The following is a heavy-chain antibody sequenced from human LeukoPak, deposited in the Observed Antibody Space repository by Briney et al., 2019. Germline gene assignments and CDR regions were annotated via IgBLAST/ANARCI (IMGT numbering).Heavy chain of an antibody. CDR2: INPNSGDT. CDR1: GYTFTGYY. Sequence: LGASVKVSCKASGYTFTGYYMHWVRQAPGQGLEWMGWINPNSGDTNYAQKFQGRVTMTRDTSISTAYMELSRLRSDDTAVYYCARGPPIVGATTDWFDPWGQGTLVTVSS. J-gene: IGHJ5*02. CDR3: ARGPPIVGATTDWFDP. V-gene: IGHV1-2*02. D-gene: IGHD1-26*01.